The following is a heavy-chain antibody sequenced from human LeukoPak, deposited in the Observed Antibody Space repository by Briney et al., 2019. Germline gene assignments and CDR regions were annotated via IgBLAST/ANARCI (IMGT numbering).Heavy chain of an antibody. CDR2: ISYDGSNK. D-gene: IGHD5-12*01. CDR3: ASLGFYSGSDLLSFDY. CDR1: GFTFRRYA. V-gene: IGHV3-30*04. J-gene: IGHJ4*02. Sequence: GGSLRLSCAASGFTFRRYAMHWVRQAPGKGLEWVAVISYDGSNKYYADSVKGRFTISRDNSKNTLYLQMNSLRAEDTAVYYCASLGFYSGSDLLSFDYWGQGTLVTVSS.